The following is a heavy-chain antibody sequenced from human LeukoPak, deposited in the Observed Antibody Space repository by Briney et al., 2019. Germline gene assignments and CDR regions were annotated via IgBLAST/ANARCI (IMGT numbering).Heavy chain of an antibody. Sequence: GGSLRLFCAASGFTFSGYWMTWVRQAPGKGLEWVANLRPDGSDKYYADSVKGRFTIFRDNAKNSLYLQMNGLGANDTAIYYRARDAYDDASESWGQGTLVTVSS. D-gene: IGHD3-3*01. CDR3: ARDAYDDASES. CDR1: GFTFSGYW. J-gene: IGHJ5*02. CDR2: LRPDGSDK. V-gene: IGHV3-7*01.